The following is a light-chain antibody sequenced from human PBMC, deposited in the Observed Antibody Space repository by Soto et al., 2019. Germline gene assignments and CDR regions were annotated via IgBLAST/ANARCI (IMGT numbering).Light chain of an antibody. J-gene: IGKJ2*01. Sequence: DIVMTQSPDSLAVSLGERATINCKSSQIVSYSSNNKNYLAWYQQKPGQPPKLLIYWASTRESGVPDRFSGRGSGKDFTLTISSLQAEDVAVYYCQQYYSTPFTFGQGTKLEIK. CDR1: QIVSYSSNNKNY. V-gene: IGKV4-1*01. CDR2: WAS. CDR3: QQYYSTPFT.